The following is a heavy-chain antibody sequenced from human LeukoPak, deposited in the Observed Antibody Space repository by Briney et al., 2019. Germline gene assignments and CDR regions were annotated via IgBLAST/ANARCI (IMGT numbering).Heavy chain of an antibody. J-gene: IGHJ4*02. CDR2: IHTTGST. CDR3: ARGGGNRHFDS. V-gene: IGHV4-4*07. CDR1: VGFTTYDY. D-gene: IGHD2-15*01. Sequence: SETLSLTCSVSVGFTTYDYWNWIRQPAGKAPEWLGRIHTTGSTNYNPSLKSRLTMTLDKSKKQFSLKVNSMTTADTALYYCARGGGNRHFDSWGQGILVTVSS.